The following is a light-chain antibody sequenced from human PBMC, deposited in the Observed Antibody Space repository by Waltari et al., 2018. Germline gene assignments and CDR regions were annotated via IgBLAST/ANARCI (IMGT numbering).Light chain of an antibody. CDR1: QSVRSSY. V-gene: IGKV3-20*01. CDR3: QQYGSSPSGT. J-gene: IGKJ1*01. Sequence: EIVLTQSPGTLSLSPGERATRSCRASQSVRSSYLAWYQQKPGQAPRLLIYGASSRATGIPDRFSCRRSGTDFTLTISRLEPEDLAVYYCQQYGSSPSGTFGQGTKVEIK. CDR2: GAS.